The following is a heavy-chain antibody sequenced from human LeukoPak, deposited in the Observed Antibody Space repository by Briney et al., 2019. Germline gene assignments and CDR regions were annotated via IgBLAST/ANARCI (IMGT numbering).Heavy chain of an antibody. CDR1: GFTFSSYA. CDR3: ARGGDIVVVPAASP. J-gene: IGHJ5*02. D-gene: IGHD2-2*01. CDR2: ISYDGSNK. V-gene: IGHV3-30*04. Sequence: GRSLRLSCAASGFTFSSYAMHWVRQAPGKGLEGVAVISYDGSNKYYADSVKGRFTISRDNSKNTLYLQMNSLRAEDTAVYYCARGGDIVVVPAASPWGQGTLVTVSS.